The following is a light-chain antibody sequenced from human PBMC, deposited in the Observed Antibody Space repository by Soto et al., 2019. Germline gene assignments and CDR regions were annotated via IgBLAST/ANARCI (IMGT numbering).Light chain of an antibody. V-gene: IGKV3-15*01. Sequence: VVMTQSPATLSVSKGEGANLSCRASQGIGDTLAWYQHKAGQTPRLLIYDTSTRATGVPARFSGSRSGTEFTLTINSLQSEEFAVYYCQRYNKWALTLGGGTKVDI. J-gene: IGKJ4*01. CDR3: QRYNKWALT. CDR2: DTS. CDR1: QGIGDT.